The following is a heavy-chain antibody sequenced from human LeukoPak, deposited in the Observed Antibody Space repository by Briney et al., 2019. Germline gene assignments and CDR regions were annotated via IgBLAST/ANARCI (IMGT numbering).Heavy chain of an antibody. D-gene: IGHD6-13*01. CDR1: RYTFTGYY. J-gene: IGHJ4*02. V-gene: IGHV1-2*02. CDR3: ARSAESSSWVEFDY. Sequence: ASVKVSCKASRYTFTGYYMHWVRQAPGQGLEWMGWINPNSGGTNYAQKFQVRGTMTRDTSISTAYMELSRLRSDDTAVYYCARSAESSSWVEFDYWGQGTLVTVSS. CDR2: INPNSGGT.